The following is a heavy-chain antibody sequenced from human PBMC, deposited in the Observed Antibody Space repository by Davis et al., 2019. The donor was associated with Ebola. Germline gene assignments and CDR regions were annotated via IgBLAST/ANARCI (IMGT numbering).Heavy chain of an antibody. CDR2: IYYSGST. D-gene: IGHD1-1*01. CDR3: ARGNSMAASGTGYYFDY. Sequence: MPSETLSLTCTVSGGSVSSGGYYWNWIRQPPGKGLEWIGYIYYSGSTDYSPSLRGRVTISLDTSKNQFSLRLSSVTAADTAMYYCARGNSMAASGTGYYFDYWDQGNLVTVSS. V-gene: IGHV4-61*08. CDR1: GGSVSSGGYY. J-gene: IGHJ4*02.